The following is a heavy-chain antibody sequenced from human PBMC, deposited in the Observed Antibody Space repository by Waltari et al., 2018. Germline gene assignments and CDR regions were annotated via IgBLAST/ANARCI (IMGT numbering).Heavy chain of an antibody. J-gene: IGHJ4*02. V-gene: IGHV3-74*01. CDR2: ISETGSRT. CDR3: ARDVSTSSFDQ. D-gene: IGHD6-6*01. CDR1: VFPFSNFW. Sequence: EVQLVESGGDLVKPGGSLRLSCSASVFPFSNFWMYWFRQAPGKGLEWVSSISETGSRTFYADSVKGRFTISRDNAKNTLYLQMNSLRAEDTGIYYCARDVSTSSFDQWGQGVLVTVSS.